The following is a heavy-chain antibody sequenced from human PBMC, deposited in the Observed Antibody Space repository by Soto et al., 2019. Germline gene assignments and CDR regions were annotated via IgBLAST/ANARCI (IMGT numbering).Heavy chain of an antibody. Sequence: QVQLVQSGAEVKKPGSSVKVSCKASGDTFSSYAISWVRQAPGQGLEWMGGIIPISETTNYAQKFHGRVTVTADESKSTAYMELIRLRSEDTAVYYCARSQGSSTSLEIYYYYYYGMDVWGQGTTVTVSS. CDR1: GDTFSSYA. CDR2: IIPISETT. V-gene: IGHV1-69*01. J-gene: IGHJ6*02. D-gene: IGHD2-2*01. CDR3: ARSQGSSTSLEIYYYYYYGMDV.